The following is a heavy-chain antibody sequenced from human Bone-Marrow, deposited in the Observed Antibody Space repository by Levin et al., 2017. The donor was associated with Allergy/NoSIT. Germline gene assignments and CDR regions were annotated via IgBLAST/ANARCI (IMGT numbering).Heavy chain of an antibody. V-gene: IGHV4-30-4*01. Sequence: SQTLSLTCTVSGGSISSANYYWSWIRQPPGKGLEWIGHIYYSGTTYYSPSLKSRILISIDTTENQFSLKLSSVTAADTAVYYCATLGWMQNVPPVHWGQGTLITVSS. CDR2: IYYSGTT. J-gene: IGHJ4*01. D-gene: IGHD3-3*01. CDR3: ATLGWMQNVPPVH. CDR1: GGSISSANYY.